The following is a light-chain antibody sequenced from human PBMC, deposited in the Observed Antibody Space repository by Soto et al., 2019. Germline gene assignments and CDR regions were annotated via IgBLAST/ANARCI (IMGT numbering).Light chain of an antibody. J-gene: IGLJ1*01. CDR2: GDN. CDR1: TSNIGAPYD. V-gene: IGLV1-40*01. Sequence: QSVLTQPPSVSGAPGQRVSISCTGSTSNIGAPYDVHWYQHLPGTAPKLLIYGDNNRPSGVPDRFSGSKSGTSASLAITRLQAEDEAEYFCLSYKTDNTFVFGTGTKLTVL. CDR3: LSYKTDNTFV.